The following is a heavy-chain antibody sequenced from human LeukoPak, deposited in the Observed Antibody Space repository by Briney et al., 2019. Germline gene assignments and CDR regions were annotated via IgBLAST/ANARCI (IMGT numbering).Heavy chain of an antibody. V-gene: IGHV3-23*01. D-gene: IGHD3-10*01. J-gene: IGHJ4*02. CDR2: ISPSGDIT. CDR3: AKDDAWLRFGE. Sequence: GGSLRLSCAASGFTFSSYAMNWVRQAPGKGLEWVSGISPSGDITYYADSVKGRFTISRDNSKNTVYLQVISLTAEDTAVYYCAKDDAWLRFGEWSQGTLVTVSS. CDR1: GFTFSSYA.